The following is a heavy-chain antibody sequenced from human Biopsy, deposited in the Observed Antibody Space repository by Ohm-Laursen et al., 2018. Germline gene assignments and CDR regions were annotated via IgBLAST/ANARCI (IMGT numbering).Heavy chain of an antibody. CDR3: AKDKGAHINYGDLYYFDS. D-gene: IGHD3-10*01. CDR2: IDWNRGSI. CDR1: RFTFEDYA. Sequence: SLRLPCSASRFTFEDYAMHWVRLTPGKGLEWVSGIDWNRGSIAYGDSVKGRFTISRDNGKNFLYLQMSSLRVEDTALYFCAKDKGAHINYGDLYYFDSWGPGTMVIVSA. V-gene: IGHV3-9*01. J-gene: IGHJ4*02.